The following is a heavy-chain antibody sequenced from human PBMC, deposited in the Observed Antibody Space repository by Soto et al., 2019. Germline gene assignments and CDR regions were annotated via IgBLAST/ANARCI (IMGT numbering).Heavy chain of an antibody. CDR1: GGSLSGYY. J-gene: IGHJ4*02. CDR2: IKDGGYT. V-gene: IGHV4-34*01. Sequence: QVQLQQWGAGLLKPSETLSLNCAVNGGSLSGYYWSWIRQPPGKGLEGIGEIKDGGYTNYSPALKCRATISSDTPNNQFSLRLNSVTAADTGLYYCARGQEGVVATHWDQGALVTVSS. CDR3: ARGQEGVVATH. D-gene: IGHD5-12*01.